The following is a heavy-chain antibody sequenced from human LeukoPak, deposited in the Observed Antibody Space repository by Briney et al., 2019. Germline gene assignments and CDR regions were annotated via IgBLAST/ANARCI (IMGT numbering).Heavy chain of an antibody. CDR3: ARAAYDYYGMDV. J-gene: IGHJ6*02. Sequence: PGGSLRLSCAASGFTFSSYALHWVRQAPGKGLEWVAVISYDGRNKYYADSVKGRFTIFRDNSKNTLYLQMNSLRAEDTAVYYCARAAYDYYGMDVRGQGTTVTVSS. V-gene: IGHV3-30*04. CDR2: ISYDGRNK. CDR1: GFTFSSYA.